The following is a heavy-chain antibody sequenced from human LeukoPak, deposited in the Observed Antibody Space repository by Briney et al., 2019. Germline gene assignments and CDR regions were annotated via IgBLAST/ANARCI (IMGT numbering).Heavy chain of an antibody. CDR2: ISYDVSNK. J-gene: IGHJ6*03. Sequence: GGSLRLSCAASGFTFSSYAMHWVRQAPGKGLEWVAVISYDVSNKYYADSVKGRFTISRDNSKNTLYLQMNSLRAEDTAVYYCARGGVNTMVRGVIRYYYMDVWGKGTTVTISS. V-gene: IGHV3-30*14. CDR1: GFTFSSYA. CDR3: ARGGVNTMVRGVIRYYYMDV. D-gene: IGHD3-10*01.